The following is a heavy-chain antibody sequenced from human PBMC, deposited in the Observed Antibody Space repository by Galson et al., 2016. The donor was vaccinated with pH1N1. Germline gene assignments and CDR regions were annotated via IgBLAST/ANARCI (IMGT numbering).Heavy chain of an antibody. J-gene: IGHJ4*02. CDR1: GASVSSGEYY. CDR2: IYYSGST. Sequence: LSLTCIVSGASVSSGEYYWSWIRQPPGKGLEWIAYIYYSGSTYYNPSLKSRVTISSDMSKNHFSLRLSSVAAADTAMYYCARGIRGSQPDRTYHFDFWGQGALVTVSS. V-gene: IGHV4-30-4*01. CDR3: ARGIRGSQPDRTYHFDF. D-gene: IGHD1-26*01.